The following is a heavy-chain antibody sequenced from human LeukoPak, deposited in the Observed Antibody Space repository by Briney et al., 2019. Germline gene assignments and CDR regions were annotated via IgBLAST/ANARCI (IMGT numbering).Heavy chain of an antibody. CDR1: GFTVSSNY. D-gene: IGHD6-13*01. CDR2: IYSGGST. V-gene: IGHV3-66*04. J-gene: IGHJ6*02. CDR3: ARPGRRAAAGTIYGMDV. Sequence: GGSLRLFCAASGFTVSSNYMSWVRQAPGKGLEWVSVIYSGGSTYYADSVKGRFTISRDNSKNTLYLQMNSLRAEDTAVYYCARPGRRAAAGTIYGMDVWGQGTTVTVSS.